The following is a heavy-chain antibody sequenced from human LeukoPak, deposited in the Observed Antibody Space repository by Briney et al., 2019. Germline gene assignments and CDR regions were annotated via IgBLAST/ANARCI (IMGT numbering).Heavy chain of an antibody. CDR1: GGPISSYY. CDR3: ARDRHYYDRYMDV. V-gene: IGHV4-59*01. Sequence: PSETLSLTCTVSGGPISSYYWSWIRQPPGKGLEWIGYIYYSGSTNYKPSLKSRVTISVDTSKNQFSLKLSSVTAADTAVYYCARDRHYYDRYMDVWGKGTTVTVSS. J-gene: IGHJ6*03. CDR2: IYYSGST. D-gene: IGHD3-22*01.